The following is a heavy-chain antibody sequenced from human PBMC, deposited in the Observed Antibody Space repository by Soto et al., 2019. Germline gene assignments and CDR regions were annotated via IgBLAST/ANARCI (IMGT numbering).Heavy chain of an antibody. D-gene: IGHD6-19*01. CDR3: ARSYSSGWYEAFDI. CDR1: GYTXTSYY. J-gene: IGHJ3*02. V-gene: IGHV1-46*01. Sequence: GXSXKVSCKASGYTXTSYYMHWVRQAPGQGLEWMGIINPSGGSTSYAQKFQGRVTMTRDTSKSTVYMELRRLRYEETAVYYCARSYSSGWYEAFDIWGQGTMLTVS. CDR2: INPSGGST.